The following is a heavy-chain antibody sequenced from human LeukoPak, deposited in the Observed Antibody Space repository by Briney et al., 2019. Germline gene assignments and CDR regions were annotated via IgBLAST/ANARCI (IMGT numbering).Heavy chain of an antibody. J-gene: IGHJ4*02. CDR3: ARLQTYYYDSSGYNDY. CDR1: GFTFSSYA. Sequence: GGSLRLSCAASGFTFSSYAMHWVRQAPGKGLEWVAVISYDGSNKYYADSVKGRFTISRDNSKNTLYLQMNSLRAEDTAVYYCARLQTYYYDSSGYNDYWGQGTLVTVSS. CDR2: ISYDGSNK. V-gene: IGHV3-30-3*01. D-gene: IGHD3-22*01.